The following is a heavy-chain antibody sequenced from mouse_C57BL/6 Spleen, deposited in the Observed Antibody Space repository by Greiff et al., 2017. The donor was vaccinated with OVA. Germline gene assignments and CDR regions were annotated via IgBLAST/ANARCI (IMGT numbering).Heavy chain of an antibody. D-gene: IGHD4-1*01. CDR2: ISSGSSTI. Sequence: EVQLVESGGGLVKPGGSLKLSCAASGFTFSDYGMHWVRQAPEKGLEWVAYISSGSSTIYYADTVKGRFTISRDNAKNTLFLQRTSLRSEDTAMYYCARLGRRGYFDVWGTGTTVTVSS. CDR1: GFTFSDYG. J-gene: IGHJ1*03. CDR3: ARLGRRGYFDV. V-gene: IGHV5-17*01.